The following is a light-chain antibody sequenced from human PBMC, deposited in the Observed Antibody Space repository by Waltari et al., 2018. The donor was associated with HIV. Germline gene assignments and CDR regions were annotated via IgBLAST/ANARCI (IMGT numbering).Light chain of an antibody. V-gene: IGKV3-11*01. J-gene: IGKJ5*01. Sequence: EIVLTQSPATLSLSPGERATLSCRASQSVSSYLAWYQQKPGHAPRLLIYGASSRATGIPARFSGSGSGTDFTLTISSLEPGDFGVYYCHQRSNWPITFGQGTRLEIK. CDR2: GAS. CDR1: QSVSSY. CDR3: HQRSNWPIT.